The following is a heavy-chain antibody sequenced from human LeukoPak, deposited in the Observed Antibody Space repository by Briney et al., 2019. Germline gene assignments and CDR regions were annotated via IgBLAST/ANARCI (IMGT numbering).Heavy chain of an antibody. V-gene: IGHV3-7*01. D-gene: IGHD6-19*01. CDR3: VPGGLAVSGIDY. Sequence: PGGSLRLSCAASGFTFSSYWMTWVRQAPGKGLEWVANIKRDGSEKHYVDSVKGRFTISRDNTKSSLYLQLNSLRAEDTAVYYCVPGGLAVSGIDYWGQGALVTVSS. CDR2: IKRDGSEK. J-gene: IGHJ4*02. CDR1: GFTFSSYW.